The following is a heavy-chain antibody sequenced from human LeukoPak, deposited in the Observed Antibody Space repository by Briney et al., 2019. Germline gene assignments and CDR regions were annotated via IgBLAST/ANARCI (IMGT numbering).Heavy chain of an antibody. V-gene: IGHV3-53*01. CDR3: ARSLPYSSGFDY. CDR2: IYSGGST. D-gene: IGHD6-19*01. J-gene: IGHJ4*02. CDR1: GFTVSSNY. Sequence: GGSLRLSCAASGFTVSSNYMSWVRQAPGKGLEWVAVIYSGGSTYYADSVKGRFTISRDNSKNTLYLQMNSLRAEDTAVYYCARSLPYSSGFDYWGQGTLVTVSS.